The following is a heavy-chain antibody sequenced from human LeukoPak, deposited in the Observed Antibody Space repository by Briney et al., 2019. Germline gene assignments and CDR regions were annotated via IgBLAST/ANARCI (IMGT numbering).Heavy chain of an antibody. CDR3: ARVTTVTYGMDV. D-gene: IGHD4-17*01. CDR2: ISGSGGST. V-gene: IGHV3-23*01. Sequence: GGSLRLSCAASGFTFSSYAMSWVRQAPGKGLEWVSAISGSGGSTYYADSVKGRFTISRDNSKNTLYLQMNSLRSEDTAVYYCARVTTVTYGMDVWGQGTTVTVSS. CDR1: GFTFSSYA. J-gene: IGHJ6*02.